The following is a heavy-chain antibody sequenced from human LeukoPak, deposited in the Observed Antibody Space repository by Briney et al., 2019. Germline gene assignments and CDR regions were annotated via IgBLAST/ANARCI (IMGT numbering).Heavy chain of an antibody. V-gene: IGHV3-66*01. Sequence: AGGSLRLSCAASGFTVSSNYMSWVRQAPGKGLEWVSVIYSGGSTYYADSVKGRFTISRDNSKNTLYLQMNSLRAEDTAVYYCARDLGAEAGSDYWGQGTLVTVSS. CDR2: IYSGGST. D-gene: IGHD6-13*01. CDR3: ARDLGAEAGSDY. CDR1: GFTVSSNY. J-gene: IGHJ4*02.